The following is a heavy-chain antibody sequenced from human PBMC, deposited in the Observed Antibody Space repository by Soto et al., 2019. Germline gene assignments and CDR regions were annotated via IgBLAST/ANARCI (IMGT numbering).Heavy chain of an antibody. V-gene: IGHV4-34*01. D-gene: IGHD6-13*01. Sequence: QVQLQQWGAGLLKPSETLSLTCAVYGGSFSGYYWSWIRQPPGKGPEWIGEINHSGSTNYNPSLKSRVTISVDTSKNQFSLKLSSVTAADTAVYYCARGRGRIAAAGTTNFQHWGQGTLVTVSS. CDR1: GGSFSGYY. CDR2: INHSGST. CDR3: ARGRGRIAAAGTTNFQH. J-gene: IGHJ1*01.